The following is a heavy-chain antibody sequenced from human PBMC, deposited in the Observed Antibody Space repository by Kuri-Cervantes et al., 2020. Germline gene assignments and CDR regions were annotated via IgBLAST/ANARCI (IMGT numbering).Heavy chain of an antibody. Sequence: GGSLRLSCTVSGGSISSYYWSWIRQPPGKGLEWVANIKQDGSEKYYVDSVKGRFTISRDNAKNSLYLQMNSLRAEDTAVYYCAGKWLIDAFDIWGQGTMVTVSS. CDR1: GGSISSYY. CDR3: AGKWLIDAFDI. V-gene: IGHV3-7*01. CDR2: IKQDGSEK. D-gene: IGHD5-12*01. J-gene: IGHJ3*02.